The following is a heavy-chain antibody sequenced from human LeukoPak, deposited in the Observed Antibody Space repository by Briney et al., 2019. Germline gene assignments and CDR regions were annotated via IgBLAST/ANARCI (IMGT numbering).Heavy chain of an antibody. D-gene: IGHD3-3*01. CDR1: GGSISSYY. Sequence: PETLSLTCTVSGGSISSYYWSWIQQPPGKGLEWIGYIYYSGSTNYNPSLKSRVTISVDTSKNQFSLKLSSVTAADTAVYYCAAMHDFWSGYYDYWGQGTLVTVSS. J-gene: IGHJ4*02. CDR3: AAMHDFWSGYYDY. V-gene: IGHV4-59*01. CDR2: IYYSGST.